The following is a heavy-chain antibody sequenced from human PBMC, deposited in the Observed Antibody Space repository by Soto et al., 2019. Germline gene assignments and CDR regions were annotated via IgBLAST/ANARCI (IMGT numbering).Heavy chain of an antibody. D-gene: IGHD4-17*01. Sequence: QVQLQQWGAGLLKPSETLSLTCAVYGGSFSGYYWSWIRQPPGKGLEWIGEINHSGSTNYNPSLKSRVTISVDTSKNQFSLKLSSVTAADTAVYYCARRGDLFYWYFDLWGRGTLVTVSS. CDR1: GGSFSGYY. CDR3: ARRGDLFYWYFDL. J-gene: IGHJ2*01. CDR2: INHSGST. V-gene: IGHV4-34*01.